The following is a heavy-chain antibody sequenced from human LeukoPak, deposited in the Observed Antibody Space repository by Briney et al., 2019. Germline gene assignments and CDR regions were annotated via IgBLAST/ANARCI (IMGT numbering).Heavy chain of an antibody. CDR1: GFTFSSYA. CDR2: ISSNGGST. J-gene: IGHJ4*02. D-gene: IGHD3-10*01. CDR3: VKAGGSGTYYFDY. V-gene: IGHV3-64D*06. Sequence: GGSLRLSCSASGFTFSSYAMRWVRQAPGKGLEYVSAISSNGGSTYYADSVKGRLTISRDNSKNTLYLQMSSLRAEDTAVYYCVKAGGSGTYYFDYWGQGTLVTVSS.